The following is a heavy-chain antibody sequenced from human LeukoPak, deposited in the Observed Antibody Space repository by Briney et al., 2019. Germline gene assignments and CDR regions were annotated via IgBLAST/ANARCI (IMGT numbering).Heavy chain of an antibody. CDR1: GFIVSSNY. J-gene: IGHJ4*02. CDR3: ARPSIAAAGGYFDY. D-gene: IGHD6-13*01. V-gene: IGHV3-53*01. Sequence: PGGSLRLSCAASGFIVSSNYMSWVRQAPGKGLEWVSVIYSGGSTYYADSVKGRFTISRDNSKNTLYLQMNSLRAEDTAVYYCARPSIAAAGGYFDYWGQGTLVTVSS. CDR2: IYSGGST.